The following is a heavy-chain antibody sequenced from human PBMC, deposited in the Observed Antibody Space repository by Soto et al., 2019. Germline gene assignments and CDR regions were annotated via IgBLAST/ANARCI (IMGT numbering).Heavy chain of an antibody. D-gene: IGHD3-3*01. J-gene: IGHJ5*02. CDR1: GGSFSGYY. CDR3: ARSGPITIFGVVTPHWFDP. CDR2: INHSGST. Sequence: SETLSLTCAVYGGSFSGYYWSWIRQPPGKGLEWIGEINHSGSTNYNPSLKSRVTISVDTSKNQFSLKLSSVTAADTAVYYCARSGPITIFGVVTPHWFDPWGQGTLVSVS. V-gene: IGHV4-34*01.